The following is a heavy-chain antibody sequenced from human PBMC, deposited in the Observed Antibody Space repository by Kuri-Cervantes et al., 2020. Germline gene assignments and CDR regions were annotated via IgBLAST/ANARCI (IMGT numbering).Heavy chain of an antibody. CDR3: ARNLAARPILGY. D-gene: IGHD6-6*01. CDR1: GFTFSSYG. V-gene: IGHV3-33*08. J-gene: IGHJ4*02. Sequence: GGSRRLSCAASGFTFSSYGMHWVRQAPGKGLEWVAVIWYDGSNKYYADSVKGRFTISRDNSKNTLYLQMNSLRAEDTAVHYCARNLAARPILGYWGQGTLVTVSS. CDR2: IWYDGSNK.